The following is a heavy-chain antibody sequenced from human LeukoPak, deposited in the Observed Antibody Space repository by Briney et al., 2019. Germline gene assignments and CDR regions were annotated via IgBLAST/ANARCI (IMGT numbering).Heavy chain of an antibody. V-gene: IGHV3-30-3*01. Sequence: PGGSLRLSCAASGFTFSSYAMHWVRQAPGKGLEWVAVISYDGSNKYYADSVKGRFTISRDNSKNTLHLQMNSLRAEDTAVYYCAREDDSRGDKIDYWGQGTLVTVSS. D-gene: IGHD3-22*01. CDR2: ISYDGSNK. CDR1: GFTFSSYA. CDR3: AREDDSRGDKIDY. J-gene: IGHJ4*02.